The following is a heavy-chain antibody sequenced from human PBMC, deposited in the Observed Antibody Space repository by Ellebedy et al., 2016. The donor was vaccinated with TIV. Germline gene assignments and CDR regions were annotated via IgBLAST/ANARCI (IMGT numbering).Heavy chain of an antibody. D-gene: IGHD6-13*01. J-gene: IGHJ3*02. Sequence: GESLKISXAASGFTFNTYSMNWVRQAPGKGLEWVSYISSSSSPIYYADSVKGRFTISRDNAKNSLYLQMNSLRDEDTAVYYCARAQQMVNHDPFDIWGQGTMVTVSS. CDR1: GFTFNTYS. CDR3: ARAQQMVNHDPFDI. V-gene: IGHV3-48*02. CDR2: ISSSSSPI.